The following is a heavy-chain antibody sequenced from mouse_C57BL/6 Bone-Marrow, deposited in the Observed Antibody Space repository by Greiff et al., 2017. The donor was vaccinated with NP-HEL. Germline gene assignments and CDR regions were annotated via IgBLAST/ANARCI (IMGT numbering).Heavy chain of an antibody. CDR1: GYTFTDYN. V-gene: IGHV1-18*01. D-gene: IGHD2-5*01. CDR3: ARRRYSNYLYAMDY. J-gene: IGHJ4*01. Sequence: EVQLQQSGPELVKPGASVKIPCKASGYTFTDYNMDWVKQSHGKSLEWIGDINPNNGGTIYNQKFKGKATLTVDKSSSTAYMERRSLTSEDTAVYYCARRRYSNYLYAMDYWGQGTSVTVSS. CDR2: INPNNGGT.